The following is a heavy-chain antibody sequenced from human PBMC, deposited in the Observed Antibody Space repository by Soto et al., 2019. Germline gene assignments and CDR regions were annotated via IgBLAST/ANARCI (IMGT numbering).Heavy chain of an antibody. Sequence: PGVSLRLSCAASGFNFSSYSMNWVRQAPGKGLEWVSSISSSSSYIYYADSVKGRFTISRDNAKNSLYLQMNSLRAEDTAVYYCARDLAVAAAMDVWGKGTTVTVSS. CDR2: ISSSSSYI. J-gene: IGHJ6*03. CDR3: ARDLAVAAAMDV. CDR1: GFNFSSYS. V-gene: IGHV3-21*01. D-gene: IGHD6-19*01.